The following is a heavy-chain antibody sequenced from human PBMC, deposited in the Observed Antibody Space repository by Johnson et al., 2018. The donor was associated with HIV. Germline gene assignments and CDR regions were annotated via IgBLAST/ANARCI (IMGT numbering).Heavy chain of an antibody. Sequence: VQLVASGGGLVQPGGSLRLSCAASGLNVSSNYMSWVRQAPGTGLEWVSVISSGGSTYYADSVKGRFTISRDNSKNTLYLQMDGLRTDDTAVYYCARGGQRLVPDAFDIWGQGTMVTVSS. CDR1: GLNVSSNY. V-gene: IGHV3-66*01. CDR3: ARGGQRLVPDAFDI. D-gene: IGHD6-19*01. J-gene: IGHJ3*02. CDR2: ISSGGST.